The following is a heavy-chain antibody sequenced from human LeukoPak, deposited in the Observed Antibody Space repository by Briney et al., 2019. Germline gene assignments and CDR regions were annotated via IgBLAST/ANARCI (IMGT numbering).Heavy chain of an antibody. CDR3: ARHSGYSNYGAFDY. CDR2: IYYSGST. Sequence: SETLPLTCTVSGGSISSYYWSWIRQPPGKGLEWIGYIYYSGSTNYNPSLKSRVTISVDTSKNQFSLKLSSVTAADTAVYYCARHSGYSNYGAFDYWGQGTLVTVSS. D-gene: IGHD4-11*01. CDR1: GGSISSYY. J-gene: IGHJ4*02. V-gene: IGHV4-59*08.